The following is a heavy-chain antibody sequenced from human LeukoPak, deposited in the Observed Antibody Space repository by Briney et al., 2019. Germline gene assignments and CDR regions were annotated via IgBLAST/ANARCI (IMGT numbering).Heavy chain of an antibody. CDR3: ARDKSGSYSRDFDY. Sequence: PGGSLRLSCAASGFTFSSYSMNWVRQAPGKGLEWVSSISSSSSYIYYADSVKGRFTISRDNAKNSLYLQMNSLRAEDTAVYYCARDKSGSYSRDFDYWGQGTLVTVSS. CDR2: ISSSSSYI. CDR1: GFTFSSYS. D-gene: IGHD1-26*01. J-gene: IGHJ4*02. V-gene: IGHV3-21*01.